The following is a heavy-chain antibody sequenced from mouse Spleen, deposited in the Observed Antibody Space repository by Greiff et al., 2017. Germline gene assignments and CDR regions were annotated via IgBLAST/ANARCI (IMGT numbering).Heavy chain of an antibody. D-gene: IGHD2-4*01. Sequence: EVKLMESGGGLVQPGGSLKLSCAASGFTFSSYTMSWVRQTPEKRLEWVAYISNGGGSTYYPDTVKGRFTISRDNAKNTLYLQMSSLKSEDTAMYYCARPALYYDYEFAYWGQGTLVTVSA. CDR3: ARPALYYDYEFAY. V-gene: IGHV5-12-2*01. J-gene: IGHJ3*01. CDR1: GFTFSSYT. CDR2: ISNGGGST.